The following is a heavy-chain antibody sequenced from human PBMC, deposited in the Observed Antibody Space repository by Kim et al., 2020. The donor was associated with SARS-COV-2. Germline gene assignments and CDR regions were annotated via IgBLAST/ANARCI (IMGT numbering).Heavy chain of an antibody. V-gene: IGHV4-59*13. CDR1: GGSISSYY. J-gene: IGHJ3*02. CDR2: IYYSGST. CDR3: ARGREGRGYYYDSSGYKGEDI. Sequence: SETLSLTCTVSGGSISSYYWSWIRQPPGKGLEWIGYIYYSGSTNYNPSLKSRVTISVDTSKNQFSLKLSSVTAADTAVYYCARGREGRGYYYDSSGYKGEDIWGQGTMVTVSS. D-gene: IGHD3-22*01.